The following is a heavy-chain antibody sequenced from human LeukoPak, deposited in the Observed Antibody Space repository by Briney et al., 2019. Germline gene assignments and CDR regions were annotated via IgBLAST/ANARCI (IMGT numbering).Heavy chain of an antibody. J-gene: IGHJ4*02. CDR2: ISGSGGST. Sequence: GGSLRLSCAASGFTFSSYAMSWVRQAPGKGLEWVSAISGSGGSTYYTDSVKGRFTISRDNSKNTLYLQMNSLRAEDAAVYYCAKRAIVVVVAATPSIADYWGQGTLVTVSS. CDR1: GFTFSSYA. D-gene: IGHD2-15*01. CDR3: AKRAIVVVVAATPSIADY. V-gene: IGHV3-23*01.